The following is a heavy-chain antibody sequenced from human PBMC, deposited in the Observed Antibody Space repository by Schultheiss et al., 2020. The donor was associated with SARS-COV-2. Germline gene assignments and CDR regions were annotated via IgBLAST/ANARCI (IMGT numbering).Heavy chain of an antibody. CDR3: ARPHDPGYTSYYYYGMDV. Sequence: SVKVSSKASGGTFSSYAISWVRQAPGQGLEWMGGIIPIFGTANYAQKFQGRVTITADESTSTAYMELSSLRSEDTAVYYCARPHDPGYTSYYYYGMDVWGQGTTVTVSS. J-gene: IGHJ6*01. CDR1: GGTFSSYA. CDR2: IIPIFGTA. V-gene: IGHV1-69*13. D-gene: IGHD3-9*01.